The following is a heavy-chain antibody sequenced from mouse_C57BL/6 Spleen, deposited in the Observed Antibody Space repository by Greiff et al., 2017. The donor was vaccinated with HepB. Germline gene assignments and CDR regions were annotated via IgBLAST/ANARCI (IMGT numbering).Heavy chain of an antibody. V-gene: IGHV1-7*01. CDR2: INPSSGYT. CDR3: ARDDYEWFAY. Sequence: VQLVESGAELAKPGASVKLSCKASGYTFTSYWMHWVKQRPGQGLEWIGYINPSSGYTKYNQKFKDKATLTADKSSSTAYMPLSSLTSEDSAAYYCARDDYEWFAYWGQGTMVTVSA. J-gene: IGHJ3*01. D-gene: IGHD2-4*01. CDR1: GYTFTSYW.